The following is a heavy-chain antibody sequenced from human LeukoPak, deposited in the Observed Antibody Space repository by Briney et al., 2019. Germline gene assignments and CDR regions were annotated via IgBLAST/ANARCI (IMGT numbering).Heavy chain of an antibody. D-gene: IGHD6-13*01. V-gene: IGHV3-43D*04. CDR3: TTHPDYSRSIYNMDV. Sequence: GGSLRLSCAASGFSFDDYAMHWVRQAPGKGLEWVSLISWDGGTTYYADSVKGRFTISRDNSKNSLYLQMNSLRGEDTACHYCTTHPDYSRSIYNMDVWGKGTPVTVSS. J-gene: IGHJ6*03. CDR2: ISWDGGTT. CDR1: GFSFDDYA.